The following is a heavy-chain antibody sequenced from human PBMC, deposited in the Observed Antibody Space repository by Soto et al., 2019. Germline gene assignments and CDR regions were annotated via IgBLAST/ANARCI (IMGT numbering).Heavy chain of an antibody. CDR1: GFTFDDYA. D-gene: IGHD6-19*01. CDR2: ISWNSGSI. J-gene: IGHJ4*02. Sequence: DVQLVESGGGLVQPGRSLRLSCAASGFTFDDYAMHWVRQAPGKGLEWVSGISWNSGSIGYADSVKGRFTISRDNAKNSLYLQMDSLRAEDTALYYCAKDIFFGTWLGKFDYWGQGTLVTVSS. CDR3: AKDIFFGTWLGKFDY. V-gene: IGHV3-9*01.